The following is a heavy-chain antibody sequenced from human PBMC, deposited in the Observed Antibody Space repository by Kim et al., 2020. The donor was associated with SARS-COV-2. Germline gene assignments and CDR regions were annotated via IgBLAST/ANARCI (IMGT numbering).Heavy chain of an antibody. J-gene: IGHJ4*02. D-gene: IGHD4-17*01. CDR2: ISANNGDT. CDR3: TRALLWSSTVTHPPDY. CDR1: GYTFTSYG. V-gene: IGHV1-18*01. Sequence: ASVKVSCKASGYTFTSYGISWVRQAPGQGLEWMGWISANNGDTYYAQKLQGRITMTTDTSTSTAYMELRSLRSDDTAVYYCTRALLWSSTVTHPPDYWGQGTLVTVSS.